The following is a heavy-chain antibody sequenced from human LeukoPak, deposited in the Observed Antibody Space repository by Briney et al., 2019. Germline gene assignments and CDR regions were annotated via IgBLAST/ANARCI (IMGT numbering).Heavy chain of an antibody. Sequence: SETLSLTCTVSGGSISSSIYYWGWIRQPPGKGLEWIGSIYYSGSTYYNPSLKSRVTISVDTSKNQFSLKLNSVTAADTAVYYCAREYGDFDYWGQGTLVTVSS. D-gene: IGHD4-17*01. V-gene: IGHV4-39*07. CDR3: AREYGDFDY. CDR2: IYYSGST. CDR1: GGSISSSIYY. J-gene: IGHJ4*02.